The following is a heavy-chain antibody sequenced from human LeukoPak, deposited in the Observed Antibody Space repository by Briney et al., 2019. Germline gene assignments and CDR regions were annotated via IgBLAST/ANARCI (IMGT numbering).Heavy chain of an antibody. Sequence: ASVKVPCKTSGYTFSTYDINWLRQAAGQGPEWMGWMNPNSANTGFAQKFQGRAAITRDTSTATAYLELSGLTSEDTAVYYCARAIRYQLLSDYWGQGTLVTVSS. CDR2: MNPNSANT. D-gene: IGHD2-2*01. V-gene: IGHV1-8*02. CDR3: ARAIRYQLLSDY. J-gene: IGHJ4*02. CDR1: GYTFSTYD.